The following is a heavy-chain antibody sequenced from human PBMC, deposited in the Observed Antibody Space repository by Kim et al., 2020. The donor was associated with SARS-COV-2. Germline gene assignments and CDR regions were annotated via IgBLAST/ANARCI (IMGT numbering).Heavy chain of an antibody. D-gene: IGHD6-19*01. Sequence: SETLSLTCTVSGGSISSSSYYWGWIRQPPGKGLEWIGSIYYSGSTYYNPSLESRVTISVDTSKNQFSLKLSSVTAADTAVYYCARVYSSGWYDYWGQGTLVTVSS. V-gene: IGHV4-39*07. CDR2: IYYSGST. CDR1: GGSISSSSYY. J-gene: IGHJ4*02. CDR3: ARVYSSGWYDY.